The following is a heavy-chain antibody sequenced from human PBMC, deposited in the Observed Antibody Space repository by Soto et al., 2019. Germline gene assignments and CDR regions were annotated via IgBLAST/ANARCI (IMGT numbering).Heavy chain of an antibody. Sequence: QVQLQESGPGLVKPSETLSLTCTVSGGSIRSYYWSWIRQPPGKGLECIGYIYYSGSTNYNPSLKSRVTISVDTSKNQFSLKLSSVTDADTGIYYCARNYGDYVDYWGQGTLVTVSS. V-gene: IGHV4-59*08. D-gene: IGHD4-17*01. CDR2: IYYSGST. J-gene: IGHJ4*02. CDR3: ARNYGDYVDY. CDR1: GGSIRSYY.